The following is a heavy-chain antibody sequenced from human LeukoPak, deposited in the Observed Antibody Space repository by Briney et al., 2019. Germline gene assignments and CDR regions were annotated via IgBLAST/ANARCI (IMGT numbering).Heavy chain of an antibody. D-gene: IGHD6-13*01. V-gene: IGHV3-7*01. J-gene: IGHJ6*03. CDR2: IKQDGSEK. Sequence: GGSLRLSCAASGFTFSNAWMSWVRQAPGKGLEWVANIKQDGSEKYYVDSVKGRFTISRGNAKNSLYLQMNSLRAEDTAVHYCARDTYSSSSNVSYYYYYYMDVWGKGTTVTISS. CDR1: GFTFSNAW. CDR3: ARDTYSSSSNVSYYYYYYMDV.